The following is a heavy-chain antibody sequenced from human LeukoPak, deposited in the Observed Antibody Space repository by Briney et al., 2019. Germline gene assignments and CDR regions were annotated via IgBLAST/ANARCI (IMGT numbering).Heavy chain of an antibody. V-gene: IGHV3-30-3*01. D-gene: IGHD6-13*01. CDR1: GFTFSSYA. Sequence: GGSLRLSCAASGFTFSSYAMHWVRQAPGKGLGWVAVISYDGSNKYYADSVKGRFTISRDNSKNTLYLQMNSLRAEDTAVYYCARESRGAAAGAEFGYFDYWGQGTLVTVSS. CDR3: ARESRGAAAGAEFGYFDY. CDR2: ISYDGSNK. J-gene: IGHJ4*02.